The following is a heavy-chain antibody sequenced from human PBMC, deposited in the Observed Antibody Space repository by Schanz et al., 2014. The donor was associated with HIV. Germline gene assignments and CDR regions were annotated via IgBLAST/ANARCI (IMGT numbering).Heavy chain of an antibody. CDR1: GFTFRTHG. CDR3: AKVGRIYSTTWIDH. D-gene: IGHD6-13*01. J-gene: IGHJ4*02. CDR2: ISYDGSIK. Sequence: QVQLVEFGGGVVQPGRSLRLSCAASGFTFRTHGIHWVRQAPAKGLEWVAVISYDGSIKEYADSVKGRFAISRDNSKNTVYLQMNSLRGEDSAVYYCAKVGRIYSTTWIDHWGQGTLVTVSS. V-gene: IGHV3-30*18.